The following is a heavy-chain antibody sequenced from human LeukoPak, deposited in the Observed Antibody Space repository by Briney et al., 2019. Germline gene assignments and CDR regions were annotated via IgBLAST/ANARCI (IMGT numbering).Heavy chain of an antibody. V-gene: IGHV3-23*01. J-gene: IGHJ6*02. CDR3: ACGYSYSPTTDYYYGMDV. D-gene: IGHD5-18*01. Sequence: GGSLRLSCAASGFTFSSYAMSWVRQAPGKGLEWVSAISGSGGSTYYADSVKGRFTISRDNSKNTLYLQMNSLRAEDTAVYYCACGYSYSPTTDYYYGMDVWGQGTTVTVSS. CDR1: GFTFSSYA. CDR2: ISGSGGST.